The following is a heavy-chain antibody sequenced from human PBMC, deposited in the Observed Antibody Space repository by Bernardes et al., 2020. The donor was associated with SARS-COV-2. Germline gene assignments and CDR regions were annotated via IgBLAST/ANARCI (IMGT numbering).Heavy chain of an antibody. J-gene: IGHJ6*02. D-gene: IGHD5-12*01. CDR1: GFTFSSYE. CDR2: ISSSGSTI. Sequence: GRSLRLSCAASGFTFSSYEMNWVRKAPGKGLEWVSYISSSGSTIYYADSVKGRFTISRDNAKNSLYLQMNSLRAEDTAVYYCARGYSYYYGMDVWGQGTTVTVSS. V-gene: IGHV3-48*03. CDR3: ARGYSYYYGMDV.